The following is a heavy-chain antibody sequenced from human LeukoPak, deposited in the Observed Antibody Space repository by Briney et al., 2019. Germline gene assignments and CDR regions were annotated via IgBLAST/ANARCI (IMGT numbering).Heavy chain of an antibody. V-gene: IGHV3-64*01. CDR3: AREGEQLAFDY. Sequence: GGSLRLSSAASGFTFSSYAMHWVRQAPGKGLEYVSAISSNGGSTYYANSVKGRFTISRDNSKNTLYLQMGSLRAEDMAVYYCAREGEQLAFDYWGQGTLVTVSS. D-gene: IGHD6-6*01. J-gene: IGHJ4*02. CDR1: GFTFSSYA. CDR2: ISSNGGST.